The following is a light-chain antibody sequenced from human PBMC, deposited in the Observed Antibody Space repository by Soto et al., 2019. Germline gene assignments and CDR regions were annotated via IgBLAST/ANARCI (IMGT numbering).Light chain of an antibody. J-gene: IGLJ2*01. CDR3: HTCGSRIVV. CDR1: SGHSNYA. V-gene: IGLV4-69*01. CDR2: LNSDGSH. Sequence: QAVVTQSPSASASLGASVKLTCTLSSGHSNYAIAWHQQQSEKGPRYPMKLNSDGSHSKGDGIPDRFSGSSSGAERYLTISSLQSHYEADYYCHTCGSRIVVFGGGTKLTVL.